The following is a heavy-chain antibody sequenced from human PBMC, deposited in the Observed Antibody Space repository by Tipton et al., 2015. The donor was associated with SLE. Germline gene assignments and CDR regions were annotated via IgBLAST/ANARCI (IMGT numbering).Heavy chain of an antibody. CDR1: GGSISSSSYY. CDR3: TRVYQCFDY. Sequence: LRLSCTVSGGSISSSSYYRGWIRQPPGKGLEWIGYISNSGSTHYNPSLKSRITISIDTSKNQFSLEVNSVTAADTAVYYCTRVYQCFDYWGQGALVTVSS. CDR2: ISNSGST. V-gene: IGHV4-61*05. D-gene: IGHD2-2*01. J-gene: IGHJ4*02.